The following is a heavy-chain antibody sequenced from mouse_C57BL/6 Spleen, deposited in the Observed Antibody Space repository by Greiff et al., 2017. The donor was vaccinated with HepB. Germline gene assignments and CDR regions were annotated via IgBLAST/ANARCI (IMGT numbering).Heavy chain of an antibody. D-gene: IGHD2-3*01. Sequence: EVMLVESEGGLVQPGSSMKLSCTASGFTFSDYYMAWVRQVPEKGLEWVANINYDGSSTYYLDSLKSRFIISRDNAKNILYLQMSSLKSEDTATYYCARGHDGYSQAWFAYWGQGTLVTVSA. CDR3: ARGHDGYSQAWFAY. CDR1: GFTFSDYY. J-gene: IGHJ3*01. CDR2: INYDGSST. V-gene: IGHV5-16*01.